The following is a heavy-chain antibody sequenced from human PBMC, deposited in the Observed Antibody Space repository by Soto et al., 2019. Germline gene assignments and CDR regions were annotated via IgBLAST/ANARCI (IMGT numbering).Heavy chain of an antibody. CDR1: GFTFSRHG. Sequence: QVQLVESGGGVVQPGTSLRLSCAASGFTFSRHGMHWVRQTPGKGLEWLAVILNDASGHWYADSVKGRFTISRDNFENTLYLQMNGLGLEDTAMYYCARDDYYPDNGFNYWGQGTLVTVSS. J-gene: IGHJ4*02. V-gene: IGHV3-33*01. D-gene: IGHD3-22*01. CDR3: ARDDYYPDNGFNY. CDR2: ILNDASGH.